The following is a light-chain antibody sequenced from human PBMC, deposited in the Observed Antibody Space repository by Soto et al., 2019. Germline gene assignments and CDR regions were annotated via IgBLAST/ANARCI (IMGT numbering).Light chain of an antibody. CDR3: QHYNTFLWT. CDR2: KAS. CDR1: QSISPW. V-gene: IGKV1-5*03. Sequence: DIQMTQSPSTLSASVGDRVTITCRASQSISPWLAWYQQKPGKAPRLLIYKASSLESGVPSRFSGSGSGTEFTLTISSLQPDDFATYYCQHYNTFLWTFGQGTKVEIK. J-gene: IGKJ1*01.